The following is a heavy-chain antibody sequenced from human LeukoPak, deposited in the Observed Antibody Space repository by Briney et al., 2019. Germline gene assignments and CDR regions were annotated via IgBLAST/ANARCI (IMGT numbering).Heavy chain of an antibody. V-gene: IGHV3-53*04. Sequence: PGGSLRLSCAASGFTVSSSYMSWVRQAPGTGLEWVSIVYSGGSIYYADSVKGRFTTSRHNSNNTLDLQMNSLRTEDTAMYYCARSYNSAWLDYWGQGTLVTVSS. CDR1: GFTVSSSY. CDR2: VYSGGSI. CDR3: ARSYNSAWLDY. J-gene: IGHJ4*02. D-gene: IGHD6-19*01.